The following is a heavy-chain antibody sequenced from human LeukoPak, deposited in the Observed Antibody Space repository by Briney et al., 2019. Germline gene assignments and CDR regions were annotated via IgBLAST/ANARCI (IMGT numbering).Heavy chain of an antibody. V-gene: IGHV4-30-4*01. CDR3: ARERGGYSYGSRPFDY. CDR1: GVSISSGDYY. CDR2: IYYSGST. D-gene: IGHD5-18*01. Sequence: SETLSLTCTVSGVSISSGDYYWRWIRQPPGKGLEWIGYIYYSGSTYYNPSLKSRVTISVDTSKNQFSLKLSSVTAADTAVYYCARERGGYSYGSRPFDYWGQGTLVTVSS. J-gene: IGHJ4*02.